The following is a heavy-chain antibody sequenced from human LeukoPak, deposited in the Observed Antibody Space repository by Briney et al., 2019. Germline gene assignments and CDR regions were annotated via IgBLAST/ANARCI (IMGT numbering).Heavy chain of an antibody. D-gene: IGHD2-15*01. J-gene: IGHJ6*02. CDR2: IWYGGSNK. Sequence: PGRSLRLSCAASGFTFSSFGMHWVRQAPGKGLEWVAVIWYGGSNKYYADSVKGRFTISRDNSKNTLYLQMNSLRAEDTAVYYCARDGDITPTDVWGQGTTVTVSS. CDR1: GFTFSSFG. V-gene: IGHV3-33*01. CDR3: ARDGDITPTDV.